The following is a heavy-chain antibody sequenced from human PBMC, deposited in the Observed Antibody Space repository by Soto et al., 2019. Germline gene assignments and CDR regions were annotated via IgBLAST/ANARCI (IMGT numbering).Heavy chain of an antibody. D-gene: IGHD6-19*01. CDR3: AHRPSSGWYVGWFDP. J-gene: IGHJ5*02. CDR2: IYWDDDK. CDR1: GFSLSTSGVG. Sequence: QITLKASGPTLVKPTQTLPLTCTFSGFSLSTSGVGVGWIRQPPGKALEWLALIYWDDDKRYSPSLKSRLTSTKDTSKNQVVLTMTNMDPVDTATYYGAHRPSSGWYVGWFDPWGQGTLVTVSS. V-gene: IGHV2-5*02.